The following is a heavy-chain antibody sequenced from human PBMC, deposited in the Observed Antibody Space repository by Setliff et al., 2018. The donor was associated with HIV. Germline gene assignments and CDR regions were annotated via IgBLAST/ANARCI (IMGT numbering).Heavy chain of an antibody. J-gene: IGHJ3*02. CDR2: IYYTGST. CDR1: GDSVSGYY. CDR3: ATSLITVPPDAFDI. Sequence: PSETLSLTCTVSGDSVSGYYWTWIRQPPGKGLEWIGDIYYTGSTNFHASLKSRVTISLDTSKTQFSLKVNSVSPADTAIYYCATSLITVPPDAFDIWGQGTMVTVSS. D-gene: IGHD4-4*01. V-gene: IGHV4-59*02.